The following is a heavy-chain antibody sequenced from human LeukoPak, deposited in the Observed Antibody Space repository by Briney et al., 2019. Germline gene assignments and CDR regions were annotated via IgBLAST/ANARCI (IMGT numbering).Heavy chain of an antibody. D-gene: IGHD1-1*01. Sequence: SPSETLSLTCTVSGGSISSGSYYWTWIRQPAGKGLEWIGRVYISGSTNYNPSLKSRVTISVDTSKNHFSLKLTSVTAADTAVYYCARGLEWGDGFDIWGQGTMVTVPP. CDR2: VYISGST. J-gene: IGHJ3*02. V-gene: IGHV4-61*02. CDR3: ARGLEWGDGFDI. CDR1: GGSISSGSYY.